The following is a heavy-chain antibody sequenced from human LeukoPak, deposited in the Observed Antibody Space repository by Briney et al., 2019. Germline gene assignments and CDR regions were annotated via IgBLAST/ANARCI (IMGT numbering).Heavy chain of an antibody. J-gene: IGHJ4*02. CDR2: IYHSGST. CDR1: GGSISSSNW. V-gene: IGHV4-4*02. CDR3: AREGYDSSGYYALDY. D-gene: IGHD3-22*01. Sequence: PSGTLSLTCAVSGGSISSSNWWSWVRQPPGKGLEWIGEIYHSGSTNYNPSLKSRVTISVDKSKNQFSLKLSSVTAADTAVYYCAREGYDSSGYYALDYWGQGTLVTVSS.